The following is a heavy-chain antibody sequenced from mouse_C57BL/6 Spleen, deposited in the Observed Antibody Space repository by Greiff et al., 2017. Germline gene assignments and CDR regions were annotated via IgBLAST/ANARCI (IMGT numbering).Heavy chain of an antibody. J-gene: IGHJ3*01. CDR2: IYPSDSET. CDR3: ARSGLRIAY. D-gene: IGHD2-4*01. Sequence: QVQLQQPGAELVRPGSSVKLSCKASGYTFTSYWMDWVKQRPGQGLEWIGNIYPSDSETHYNQKFKDKATLTVDKSSSTAYMQLSSLTSEDSAVYYCARSGLRIAYWAKGLWSLSLQ. CDR1: GYTFTSYW. V-gene: IGHV1-61*01.